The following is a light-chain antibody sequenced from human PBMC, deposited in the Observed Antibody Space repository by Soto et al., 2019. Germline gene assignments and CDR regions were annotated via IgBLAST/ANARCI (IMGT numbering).Light chain of an antibody. Sequence: SYELTQPSSVSVSPGQTASIPCSGEKLGDKYACWYQQKPGQSPVLVIYQDNKRPSGIPERFSGSNSGNTATLTISGTQTMDEADYYCQAWDSSTYVFGTGTKLTVL. V-gene: IGLV3-1*01. CDR2: QDN. CDR3: QAWDSSTYV. J-gene: IGLJ1*01. CDR1: KLGDKY.